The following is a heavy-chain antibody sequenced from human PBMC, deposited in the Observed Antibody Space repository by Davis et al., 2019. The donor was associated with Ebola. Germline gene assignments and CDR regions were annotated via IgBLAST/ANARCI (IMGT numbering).Heavy chain of an antibody. CDR2: ISGSGDTR. Sequence: GGFLRLSCAGSGFTFSTYSMHWVRQAPGKGLEWVSWISGSGDTRYYADSVKGRFTISRDDAKNSLYLQMNSLKDEDTAVYYCARAPVGVKGYFDYWGQGTLVTVSS. D-gene: IGHD1-26*01. CDR3: ARAPVGVKGYFDY. J-gene: IGHJ4*02. V-gene: IGHV3-48*02. CDR1: GFTFSTYS.